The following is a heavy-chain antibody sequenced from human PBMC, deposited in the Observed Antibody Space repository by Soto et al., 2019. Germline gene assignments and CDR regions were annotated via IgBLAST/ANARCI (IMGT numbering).Heavy chain of an antibody. CDR2: IIPILGIA. CDR3: ARDKKGESAFDI. V-gene: IGHV1-69*08. CDR1: GGTFSSYT. J-gene: IGHJ3*02. Sequence: QVQLVQSGAEVKKPGSSVKVSCKASGGTFSSYTISWVRQAPGQGLEWMGRIIPILGIANYAQKFKGRVTITEDKSTSTAYMELSSLRSEDTAVYYCARDKKGESAFDIWGQGTMVTVSS.